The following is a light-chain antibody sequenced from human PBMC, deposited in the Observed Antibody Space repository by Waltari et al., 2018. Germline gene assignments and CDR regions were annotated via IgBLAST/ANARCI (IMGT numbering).Light chain of an antibody. J-gene: IGLJ3*02. Sequence: QSVLTQPPSMSGTPGQRVSISCSGSSSNIRSNTVNWYQQLPGAAPKLLINSNSQRPSGVPDRFSGSKSDTSASLAISGLQSEDEADYHCAAWDDSLNGWVFGGGTKLTVL. V-gene: IGLV1-44*01. CDR2: SNS. CDR1: SSNIRSNT. CDR3: AAWDDSLNGWV.